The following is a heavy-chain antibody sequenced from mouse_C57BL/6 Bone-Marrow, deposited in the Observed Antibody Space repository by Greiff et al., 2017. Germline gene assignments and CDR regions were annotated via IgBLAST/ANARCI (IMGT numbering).Heavy chain of an antibody. V-gene: IGHV1-69*01. CDR2: IDPSDSYT. J-gene: IGHJ3*01. Sequence: VQLQQPGAELVMPGASVKLSCKASGYTFTSYWMHWVKQRPGQGLEWIGEIDPSDSYTNYNQKFKGKSTLTVDKSSSTAYMQLSSLTSEDSAVYYGARDGSSYDWFAYWGQGTLVTVSA. CDR3: ARDGSSYDWFAY. D-gene: IGHD1-1*01. CDR1: GYTFTSYW.